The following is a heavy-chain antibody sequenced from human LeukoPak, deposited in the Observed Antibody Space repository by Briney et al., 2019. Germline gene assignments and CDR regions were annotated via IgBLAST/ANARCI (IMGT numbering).Heavy chain of an antibody. D-gene: IGHD3-9*01. CDR3: ARVPYDHRDILAGYSRRFDA. CDR1: GDYISGHY. V-gene: IGHV4-59*11. CDR2: IYYVGGT. Sequence: SETLSLTCTVSGDYISGHYWSWIRQPPGKGLEWIGYIYYVGGTSYYPSLKSRVTISIDTSRTQFSLRLNSVTAADTAVYYCARVPYDHRDILAGYSRRFDAWGQGTLVTVSS. J-gene: IGHJ5*02.